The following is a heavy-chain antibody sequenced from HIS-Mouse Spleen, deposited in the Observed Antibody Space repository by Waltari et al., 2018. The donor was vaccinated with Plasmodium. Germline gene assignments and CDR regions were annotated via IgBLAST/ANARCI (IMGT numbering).Heavy chain of an antibody. Sequence: EVQLVESGGGLIQPGGSLRLSCAASGFTVSSNYMSWVRQAPGKGLEWVAVICSGGSTYYADSVKVRFTISRDNSKNTLYLQMNSLRAEDTTVYYWARGMKSSSSAFDIWGQGTMVTVSS. J-gene: IGHJ3*02. CDR2: ICSGGST. V-gene: IGHV3-53*01. CDR3: ARGMKSSSSAFDI. D-gene: IGHD6-6*01. CDR1: GFTVSSNY.